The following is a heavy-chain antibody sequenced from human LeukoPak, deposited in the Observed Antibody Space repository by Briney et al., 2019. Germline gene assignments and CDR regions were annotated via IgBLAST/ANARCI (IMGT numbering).Heavy chain of an antibody. CDR2: IRGSGGST. CDR3: AKDYRMITFGGVIDY. Sequence: ARGALRLSCAASGFTFSSYAMSWVRQAPGKGLEWVSAIRGSGGSTYYAASVKGRFTISRDNSKNTLYLQMNSLRAEDTAVYYCAKDYRMITFGGVIDYWGQGTLVTVSS. CDR1: GFTFSSYA. V-gene: IGHV3-23*01. J-gene: IGHJ4*02. D-gene: IGHD3-16*01.